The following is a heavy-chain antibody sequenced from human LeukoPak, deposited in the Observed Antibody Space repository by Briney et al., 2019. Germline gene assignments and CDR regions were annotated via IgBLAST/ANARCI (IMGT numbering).Heavy chain of an antibody. Sequence: KPGGSLRLSCAASGFTFSSYSMNWVRQAPGRGLECVSSISSSSSYIYYADSVKGRFTISRDNARNSLYLQMNSLRAEDTAVYYCARDSGWLQPNNFDYWGQGTLVTVSS. CDR3: ARDSGWLQPNNFDY. D-gene: IGHD5-24*01. J-gene: IGHJ4*02. CDR2: ISSSSSYI. V-gene: IGHV3-21*01. CDR1: GFTFSSYS.